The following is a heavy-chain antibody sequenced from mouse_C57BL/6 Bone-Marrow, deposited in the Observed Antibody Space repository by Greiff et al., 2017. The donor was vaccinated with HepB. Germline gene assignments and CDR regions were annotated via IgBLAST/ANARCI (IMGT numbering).Heavy chain of an antibody. CDR2: IYPGDGDT. V-gene: IGHV1-80*01. CDR3: AREGIYSDDYFDY. J-gene: IGHJ2*01. Sequence: VKLQESGAELVKPGASVKISCKASGYAFSSYWMNWVKQRPGKGLEWIGQIYPGDGDTNYNGKFKGKATLTADKSSSTAYMQLSSLTSEDSAVYFCAREGIYSDDYFDYWGQGTTLTVSS. D-gene: IGHD1-3*01. CDR1: GYAFSSYW.